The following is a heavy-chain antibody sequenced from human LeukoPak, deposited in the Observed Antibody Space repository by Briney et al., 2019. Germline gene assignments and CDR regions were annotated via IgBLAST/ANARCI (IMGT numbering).Heavy chain of an antibody. Sequence: QPGGSLRLSCAASGFTFSSYAMSWVRQAPGKGLEWVSAISGSGGSTYYADSVKGRFTISRDNSKNTLYLQMNSLRAEDTAVYYCARHSASYPDYYYYMDVWGKGTTVTVSS. J-gene: IGHJ6*03. CDR3: ARHSASYPDYYYYMDV. D-gene: IGHD3-16*02. CDR1: GFTFSSYA. CDR2: ISGSGGST. V-gene: IGHV3-23*01.